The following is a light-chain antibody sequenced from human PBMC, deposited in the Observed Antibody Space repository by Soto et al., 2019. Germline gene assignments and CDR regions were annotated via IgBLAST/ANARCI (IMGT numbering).Light chain of an antibody. CDR3: QSYVISLSGFV. J-gene: IGLJ1*01. V-gene: IGLV1-40*01. Sequence: QSVLTQPPSVSGAPGQRVTISCTGASSNIGAGFDVHWYQLLPGTAPKLLISANNNRPSGVTDRFSSSKSGTSAALAITGLEAEYESDYYGQSYVISLSGFVFGTGTKLTVL. CDR2: ANN. CDR1: SSNIGAGFD.